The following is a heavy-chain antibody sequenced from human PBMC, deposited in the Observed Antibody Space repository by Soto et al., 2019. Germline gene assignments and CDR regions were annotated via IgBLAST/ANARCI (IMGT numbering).Heavy chain of an antibody. V-gene: IGHV1-46*01. J-gene: IGHJ6*02. Sequence: GASVKVSCKASGYTFTSYYMHWVRQAPGQGLEWMGIINPSGGSTSYAQKFQGRVTMTRDTSTSTVYMELSSLRSEDTAVYYCARDSTTVTIMEDYYYYYGMDVWGQGPTVTVSS. CDR3: ARDSTTVTIMEDYYYYYGMDV. D-gene: IGHD4-17*01. CDR1: GYTFTSYY. CDR2: INPSGGST.